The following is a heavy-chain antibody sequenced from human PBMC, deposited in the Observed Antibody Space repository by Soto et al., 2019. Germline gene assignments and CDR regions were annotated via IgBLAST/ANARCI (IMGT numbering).Heavy chain of an antibody. CDR2: VTYSGIT. CDR1: GASVTSRGYY. Sequence: QVQLQESGPGLVKPSETLSLTCSVSGASVTSRGYYWSWIRQTPGKGLEWMGYVTYSGITTYNPSLKSRVAISVDTANNQFSRSLSSVRAADTAVYYCVRDYIEHPRYHFDSWGEGTLVTVSS. J-gene: IGHJ4*02. CDR3: VRDYIEHPRYHFDS. V-gene: IGHV4-61*08. D-gene: IGHD2-2*01.